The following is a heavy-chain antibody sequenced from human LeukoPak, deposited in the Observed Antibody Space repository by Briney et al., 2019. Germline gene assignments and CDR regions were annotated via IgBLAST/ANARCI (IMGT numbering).Heavy chain of an antibody. V-gene: IGHV4-34*01. CDR2: INHSGST. CDR1: GESFSGYY. Sequence: SETLSLTCAVYGESFSGYYWNWIRQPPGKGLEWIGEINHSGSTNNNPTLKSRVTISVDTSKNQFSLKLSSVTAADTAVYYCARRSDYDILTGYSNSRFDPWGQGTLVTVSS. J-gene: IGHJ5*02. CDR3: ARRSDYDILTGYSNSRFDP. D-gene: IGHD3-9*01.